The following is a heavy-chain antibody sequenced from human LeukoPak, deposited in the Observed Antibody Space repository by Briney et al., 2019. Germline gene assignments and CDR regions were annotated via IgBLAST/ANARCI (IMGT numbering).Heavy chain of an antibody. Sequence: SETLSLTCTVSGGSISSSSYYWGWIRQPPGKGLEWIGSIYYSGSTYYNPSLKSRVTISVDTSKNQFSLKLSSVTAADTAVYYCARFAGYCSSTSCYFGGWFDPWGQGTLVTVSS. V-gene: IGHV4-39*01. D-gene: IGHD2-2*01. CDR2: IYYSGST. J-gene: IGHJ5*02. CDR1: GGSISSSSYY. CDR3: ARFAGYCSSTSCYFGGWFDP.